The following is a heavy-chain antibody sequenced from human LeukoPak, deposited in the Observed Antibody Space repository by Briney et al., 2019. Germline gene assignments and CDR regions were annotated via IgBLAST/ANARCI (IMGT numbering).Heavy chain of an antibody. V-gene: IGHV3-30-3*01. CDR3: ARDRTTVRNLIDY. CDR2: TSYDGSNK. Sequence: GGSLRLSCEGSAFIFSGHWMNWVRQTPGKGLEWVAMTSYDGSNKFYADSVKGRFTISRDNPRNTLYLQMDSLRVEDTAVYYCARDRTTVRNLIDYWGQGTLVTVSS. J-gene: IGHJ4*02. D-gene: IGHD4-17*01. CDR1: AFIFSGHW.